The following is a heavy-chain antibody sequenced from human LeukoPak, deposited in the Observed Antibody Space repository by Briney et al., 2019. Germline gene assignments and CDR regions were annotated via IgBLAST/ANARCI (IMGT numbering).Heavy chain of an antibody. Sequence: ASVKVSCKTSGYTLTGYFIHWVRQAPGQGLDWMGWINPNSAGTNSAQKFQGRVTMTRDTSISTAYMELSRLRSDDTAVYYCARAFLPGYSSGWYQTTGLDYWGQGTLVTVSS. V-gene: IGHV1-2*02. CDR3: ARAFLPGYSSGWYQTTGLDY. CDR2: INPNSAGT. J-gene: IGHJ4*02. CDR1: GYTLTGYF. D-gene: IGHD6-19*01.